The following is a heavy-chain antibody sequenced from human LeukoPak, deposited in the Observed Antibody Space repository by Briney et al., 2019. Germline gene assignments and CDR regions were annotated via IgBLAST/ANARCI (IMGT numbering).Heavy chain of an antibody. D-gene: IGHD5-18*01. CDR2: IYYSGST. CDR1: GVSISSGGYS. V-gene: IGHV4-30-4*07. CDR3: ARDKDTAINAFDI. Sequence: SETLSLTCTVSGVSISSGGYSWSWIRQPPGKGLEWIGYIYYSGSTYYNPSLKSRVTISVDTSKNQFSLKLSSVTAADTAVYYCARDKDTAINAFDIWGQGTMVTVSS. J-gene: IGHJ3*02.